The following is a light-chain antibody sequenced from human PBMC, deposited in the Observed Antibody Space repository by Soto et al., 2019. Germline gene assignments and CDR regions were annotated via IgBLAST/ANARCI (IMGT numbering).Light chain of an antibody. CDR2: AVS. CDR1: GSDVGGYNY. V-gene: IGLV2-8*01. CDR3: SSYAGSDIVV. J-gene: IGLJ2*01. Sequence: QSALTQPPSASGSPGQSVTISCTGTGSDVGGYNYVSWYQQHPGKAPKLMIYAVSDRPPGVPDRFSGSKSGNTAYLTVSGLQAEDEADYYCSSYAGSDIVVFGGGTQLTVL.